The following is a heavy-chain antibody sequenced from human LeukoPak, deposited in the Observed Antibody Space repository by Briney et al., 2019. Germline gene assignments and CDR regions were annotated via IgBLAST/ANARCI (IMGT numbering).Heavy chain of an antibody. CDR2: ISYDGSNK. Sequence: GGSLRLSCAASGFTFSSYGMHWVRQAPGKGLGWVAVISYDGSNKYYADSVKGRFTISRDNSKNTLYLQMNSLRAEDTAVYYCAKGDYYDSSGPYYFDYWGQGTLVTVSS. CDR3: AKGDYYDSSGPYYFDY. CDR1: GFTFSSYG. D-gene: IGHD3-22*01. V-gene: IGHV3-30*18. J-gene: IGHJ4*02.